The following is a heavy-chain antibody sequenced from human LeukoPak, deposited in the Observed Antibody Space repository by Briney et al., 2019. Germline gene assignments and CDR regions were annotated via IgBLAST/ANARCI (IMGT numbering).Heavy chain of an antibody. J-gene: IGHJ6*03. V-gene: IGHV3-23*01. D-gene: IGHD3-22*01. CDR1: GFTFSSYA. CDR3: AKDGLPYDSSGYYNPQSSYYYYYYMDV. CDR2: ISGSGLST. Sequence: GGSLRLSCAASGFTFSSYAMNWVRQAPGKGLEWVSYISGSGLSTYYADSVKGRFTISRDNSKNTLYLQMNSLRAEDTAVYYCAKDGLPYDSSGYYNPQSSYYYYYYMDVWGKGTTVTVSS.